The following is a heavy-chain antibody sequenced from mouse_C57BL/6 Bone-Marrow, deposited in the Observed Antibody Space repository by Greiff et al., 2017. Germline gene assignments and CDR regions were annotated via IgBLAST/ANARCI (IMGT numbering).Heavy chain of an antibody. CDR3: SSCDGNYFDF. CDR2: IYPEIGDT. J-gene: IGHJ2*01. V-gene: IGHV14-4*01. Sequence: EVQLQQSGAELVRPGASVKLSCTASGFNIKDDYIHWVKQRPEQGLEWIGWIYPEIGDTEYASKFQGKATITSDTSSNTAYLQLSSLTSEDTAVYYCSSCDGNYFDFWGQGTPLTVAS. CDR1: GFNIKDDY. D-gene: IGHD2-3*01.